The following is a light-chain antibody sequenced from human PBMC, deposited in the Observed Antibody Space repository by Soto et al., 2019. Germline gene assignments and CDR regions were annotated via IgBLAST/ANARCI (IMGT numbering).Light chain of an antibody. Sequence: DIPMTQSPSSLSASVGDRVTFTCQASQDINNYLNWYQQKPGKAPKLLIYYASNLETGVPSRFSGSGSGTDFTFTISSLQPEDIATYYCQQYDNPLGYTFGQGTKLEIK. J-gene: IGKJ2*01. CDR2: YAS. V-gene: IGKV1-33*01. CDR3: QQYDNPLGYT. CDR1: QDINNY.